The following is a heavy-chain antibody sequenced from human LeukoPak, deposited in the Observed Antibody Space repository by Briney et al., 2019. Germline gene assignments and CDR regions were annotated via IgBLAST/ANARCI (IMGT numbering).Heavy chain of an antibody. D-gene: IGHD3-22*01. Sequence: ASVKVSCKASGYTFTSYGISWVRQAPGQGLEWMGWINPNSGGTNYAQKFQGRVTMTRDTSISTAYMELSRLRSDDTAVYYCARFNYGGWYYYDSSGQFDYWGQGTLVTVSS. CDR3: ARFNYGGWYYYDSSGQFDY. J-gene: IGHJ4*02. V-gene: IGHV1-2*02. CDR2: INPNSGGT. CDR1: GYTFTSYG.